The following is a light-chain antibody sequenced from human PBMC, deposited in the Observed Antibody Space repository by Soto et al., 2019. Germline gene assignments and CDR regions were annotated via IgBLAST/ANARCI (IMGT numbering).Light chain of an antibody. CDR1: SSDVGGYNY. CDR3: SSYAGINNVL. Sequence: QSALTQPPSASGSPGQSVTISCTGTSSDVGGYNYVSWYQHHPGKAPKLMIYEVSKRPSGVPDRFSGSKSGNTASLTVSGLQAEDEADYYFSSYAGINNVLFGGGTKLTVL. V-gene: IGLV2-8*01. CDR2: EVS. J-gene: IGLJ2*01.